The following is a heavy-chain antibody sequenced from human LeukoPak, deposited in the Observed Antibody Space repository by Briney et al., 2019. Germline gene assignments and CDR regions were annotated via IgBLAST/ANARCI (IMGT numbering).Heavy chain of an antibody. Sequence: GGSLRLFCAASGFTFDDYAMHWVRQAPGKDLEWVSGISWNSGSIGYADSVKGRFTISRDNAKNSLYLQMNSLRAEDTALYYCAKDRSYGSGSYYNELDYWGQGTLVTVSS. V-gene: IGHV3-9*01. J-gene: IGHJ4*02. CDR3: AKDRSYGSGSYYNELDY. CDR1: GFTFDDYA. CDR2: ISWNSGSI. D-gene: IGHD3-10*01.